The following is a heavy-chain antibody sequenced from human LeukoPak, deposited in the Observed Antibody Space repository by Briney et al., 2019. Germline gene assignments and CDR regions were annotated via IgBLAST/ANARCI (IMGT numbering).Heavy chain of an antibody. V-gene: IGHV3-23*01. CDR2: ISPGGSP. CDR3: VKRELYIVATT. Sequence: GGSLRPSCAASGFTSSSNAMGWVRQAPGKGLEWVSAISPGGSPYYADSVKGRFTISRDNSKNTLYLQMNSLRAEDTAVYYCVKRELYIVATTWGQGTLVTVSS. D-gene: IGHD5-12*01. CDR1: GFTSSSNA. J-gene: IGHJ5*02.